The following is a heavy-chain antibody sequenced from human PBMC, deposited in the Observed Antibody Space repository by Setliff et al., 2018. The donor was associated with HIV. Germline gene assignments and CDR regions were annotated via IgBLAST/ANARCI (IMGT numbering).Heavy chain of an antibody. D-gene: IGHD3-3*01. Sequence: LSLTCAVYGGPLSGYFWSWIRQSPGKGLEWIEEISFSGTTNYNPSLNRRVTISIDTSKEWFSLQLTSVTRADTATYYCVRGGGEHYDFLSGHYTPWGDFWGQGTLVTVSS. CDR2: ISFSGTT. CDR3: VRGGGEHYDFLSGHYTPWGDF. J-gene: IGHJ4*02. CDR1: GGPLSGYF. V-gene: IGHV4-34*01.